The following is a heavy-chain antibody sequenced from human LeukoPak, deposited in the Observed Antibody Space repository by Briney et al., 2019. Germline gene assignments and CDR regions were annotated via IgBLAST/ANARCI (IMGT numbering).Heavy chain of an antibody. Sequence: SETLSLTCTVSGGSINSGTDYWSWIRQPAGKGLEWIGHTFSSGSTNYNPSLKSRVTILGDESKNQFSLKLSSVTAADTAVYYCAREVSPVYYYDSSAYSVFDAFDIWGQGTMVTVSS. D-gene: IGHD3-22*01. J-gene: IGHJ3*02. CDR2: TFSSGST. CDR1: GGSINSGTDY. CDR3: AREVSPVYYYDSSAYSVFDAFDI. V-gene: IGHV4-61*09.